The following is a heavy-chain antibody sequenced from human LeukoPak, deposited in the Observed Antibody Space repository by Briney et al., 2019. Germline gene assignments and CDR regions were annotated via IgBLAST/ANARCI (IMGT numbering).Heavy chain of an antibody. CDR2: IKSKTDGGTT. V-gene: IGHV3-15*01. CDR1: GFTITYAW. Sequence: EGSLRLSCAASGFTITYAWMSWVRQAPGKGLEWLGRIKSKTDGGTTDYAAPVKGRITVSRDDSKNTLYLQMNSLKTEDTAVYYCTGYYYDSSGSFFDYWGQGTLVTVSS. CDR3: TGYYYDSSGSFFDY. J-gene: IGHJ4*02. D-gene: IGHD3-22*01.